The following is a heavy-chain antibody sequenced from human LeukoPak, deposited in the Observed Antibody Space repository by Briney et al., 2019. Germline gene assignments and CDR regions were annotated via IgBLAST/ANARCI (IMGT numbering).Heavy chain of an antibody. CDR1: GFTLSSFG. CDR3: ARGYYHTSGYHFDY. J-gene: IGHJ4*02. D-gene: IGHD3-22*01. CDR2: ISHDGRSK. V-gene: IGHV3-30*04. Sequence: PGGSLRLSCAASGFTLSSFGMHWVRQALGKGLEWVAFISHDGRSKDYADPVKGRFTISRDNSKGALSLQMNSLTTEDTALYHCARGYYHTSGYHFDYWGQGTLVTVPS.